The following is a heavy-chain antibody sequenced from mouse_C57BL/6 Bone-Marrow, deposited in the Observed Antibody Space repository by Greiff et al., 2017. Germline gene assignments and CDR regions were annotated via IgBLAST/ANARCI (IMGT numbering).Heavy chain of an antibody. CDR3: ARQGFAY. J-gene: IGHJ3*01. CDR2: ISNGGGST. Sequence: VQRVESGGGLVQPGGSLKLSCAASGFTFSDYYMYWVRQTPEKRLEWVAYISNGGGSTYYPDTVKGRFTISRDNAKNTLYLQMSRLKSEDTAMYYCARQGFAYWGQGTLVTVSA. CDR1: GFTFSDYY. V-gene: IGHV5-12*01.